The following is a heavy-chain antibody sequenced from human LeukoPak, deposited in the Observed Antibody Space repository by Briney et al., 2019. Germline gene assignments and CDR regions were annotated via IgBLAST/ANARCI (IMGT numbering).Heavy chain of an antibody. Sequence: GASVKVSCTASGYTFTSYYMHWVRQAPGQGLEWMGIINPSGGSTSYAQKFQGRVTMTRDTSTSTVYMELSSLRSEDTAVYYCVRDITMVRGVLADYYYGMDVWGQGTTVTASS. CDR3: VRDITMVRGVLADYYYGMDV. V-gene: IGHV1-46*01. J-gene: IGHJ6*02. CDR2: INPSGGST. CDR1: GYTFTSYY. D-gene: IGHD3-10*01.